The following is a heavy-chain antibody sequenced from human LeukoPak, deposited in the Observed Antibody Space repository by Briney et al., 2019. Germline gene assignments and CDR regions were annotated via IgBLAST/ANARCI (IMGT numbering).Heavy chain of an antibody. CDR1: GYTFTSYD. D-gene: IGHD1-26*01. V-gene: IGHV1-8*01. CDR2: MNPNSGNS. Sequence: ASVKVSCKASGYTFTSYDINWVRQATGQGLEWMGWMNPNSGNSGYAQKFQGRVTMTRNTSISTAYMELSSLRSEDTAVYYCPRDRIVGPTDAFDIWGQGTMVTVSS. J-gene: IGHJ3*02. CDR3: PRDRIVGPTDAFDI.